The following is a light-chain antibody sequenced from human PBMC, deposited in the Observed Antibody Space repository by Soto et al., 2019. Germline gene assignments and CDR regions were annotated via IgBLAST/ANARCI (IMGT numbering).Light chain of an antibody. CDR3: AAWDDRLNGVV. V-gene: IGLV1-44*01. Sequence: QPVLTQPPSASGAPGQTVPISCSGGNSNIGSNAVNWYQHLPGSAPKLLIYSDNQRPSGVPDRFSGSNSGTSASLVISGLQSEDEADYYCAAWDDRLNGVVFGGGTKVTVL. CDR1: NSNIGSNA. CDR2: SDN. J-gene: IGLJ3*02.